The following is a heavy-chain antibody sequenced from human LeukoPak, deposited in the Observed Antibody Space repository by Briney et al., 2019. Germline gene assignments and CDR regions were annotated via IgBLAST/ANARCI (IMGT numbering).Heavy chain of an antibody. CDR2: TRNKANSYTT. V-gene: IGHV3-72*01. CDR3: LGSSLPNYFDY. CDR1: GFTFSDHY. J-gene: IGHJ4*02. Sequence: PGGSLRLSCAASGFTFSDHYMDWVRQAPGKGLEWVGRTRNKANSYTTEYAASVKGRFTISRDDSKNSLYLQMNSLKTEDTAVYYCLGSSLPNYFDYWGQGTLVTVSS. D-gene: IGHD3-10*01.